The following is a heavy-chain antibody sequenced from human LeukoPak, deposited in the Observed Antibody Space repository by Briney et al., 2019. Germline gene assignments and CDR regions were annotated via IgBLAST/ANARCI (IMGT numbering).Heavy chain of an antibody. CDR3: ARQVVAGTLWFDS. Sequence: SETLPLTCTVSGGSISSYYWSWIRQPPGKGLEWIGCIYYSGSTNYNPSLQSRLTISVDTSKNQFSLKMSSMTAADTAVYYCARQVVAGTLWFDSWGQGTLLTVSS. CDR2: IYYSGST. J-gene: IGHJ5*01. V-gene: IGHV4-59*08. D-gene: IGHD6-19*01. CDR1: GGSISSYY.